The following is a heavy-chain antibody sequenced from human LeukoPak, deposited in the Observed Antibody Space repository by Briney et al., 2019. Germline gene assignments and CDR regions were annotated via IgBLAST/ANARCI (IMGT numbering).Heavy chain of an antibody. V-gene: IGHV4-30-4*01. CDR3: ARGGRYFDWLLSDNGRFWFDY. J-gene: IGHJ4*02. CDR2: IYYSGST. D-gene: IGHD3-9*01. Sequence: PSETLSLTCTVSGGSISSGDYYWSWIRQPPGKGLEWIGYIYYSGSTYYNPSLKSQVTISVDTSKNQSSLKLSSVTAADTAVYYCARGGRYFDWLLSDNGRFWFDYWGQGTLVTVSS. CDR1: GGSISSGDYY.